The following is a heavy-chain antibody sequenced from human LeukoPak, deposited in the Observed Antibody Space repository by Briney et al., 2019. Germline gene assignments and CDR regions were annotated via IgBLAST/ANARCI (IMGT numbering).Heavy chain of an antibody. CDR1: GGSISSYY. V-gene: IGHV4-59*01. D-gene: IGHD1-26*01. CDR2: IYYSGST. Sequence: SETLSLTCTVSGGSISSYYWSWIRQPPGKGLEWIGYIYYSGSTNYNPSLKSRVTISVDTSKNQFSLKLSSVTAADTAVYYCARDNSMGEVAWWFDPWGQGTLVIVSS. J-gene: IGHJ5*02. CDR3: ARDNSMGEVAWWFDP.